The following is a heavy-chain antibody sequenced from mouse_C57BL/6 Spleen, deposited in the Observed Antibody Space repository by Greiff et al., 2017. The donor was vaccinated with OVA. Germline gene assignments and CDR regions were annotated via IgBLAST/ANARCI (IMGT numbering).Heavy chain of an antibody. V-gene: IGHV1-74*01. D-gene: IGHD1-1*01. Sequence: QVQLQQPGAELVKPGASVKVSCKASGYTFTSYWMHWVKQRPGQGLEWIGRIHPSDSDTNYNQKFKGKATLTADKSSSTAYMQLSSLTSEDSAVYFCARSKSSYWYFDVWGTGTTVTVSS. J-gene: IGHJ1*03. CDR2: IHPSDSDT. CDR1: GYTFTSYW. CDR3: ARSKSSYWYFDV.